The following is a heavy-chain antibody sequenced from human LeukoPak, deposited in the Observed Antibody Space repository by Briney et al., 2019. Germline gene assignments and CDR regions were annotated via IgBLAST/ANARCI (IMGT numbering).Heavy chain of an antibody. J-gene: IGHJ4*02. CDR2: ISTSSSYI. D-gene: IGHD3-10*01. CDR3: ARVPMVRGIAIAEADY. CDR1: GFTFSSYE. V-gene: IGHV3-21*01. Sequence: GGSLRLSCAASGFTFSSYEMNWVRQAPGKGLEWVSSISTSSSYIYYADSVKGRFTISRDNAKNSLYLQMNSLRAEDTAVYYCARVPMVRGIAIAEADYWGQGTLVTVSS.